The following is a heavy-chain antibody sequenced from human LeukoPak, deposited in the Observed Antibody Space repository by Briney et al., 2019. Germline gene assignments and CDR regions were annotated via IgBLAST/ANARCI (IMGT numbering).Heavy chain of an antibody. CDR1: GLTFSSYA. CDR3: ARDHSLEYGNWFDP. J-gene: IGHJ5*02. CDR2: ISYDGSTK. D-gene: IGHD1-1*01. Sequence: PGGSLRLSCAASGLTFSSYAMHWVRQPPGKGLEWVTMISYDGSTKYYTDSVKGRFTISRDNSKNTLYLQMNSLRTEDTALYYCARDHSLEYGNWFDPWGQGTLVTVSS. V-gene: IGHV3-30*04.